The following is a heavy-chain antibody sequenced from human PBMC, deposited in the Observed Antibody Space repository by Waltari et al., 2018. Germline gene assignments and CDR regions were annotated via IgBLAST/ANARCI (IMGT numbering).Heavy chain of an antibody. J-gene: IGHJ6*02. Sequence: EVQLVQSGAEVKKPGESLRISCKGSGYSFTSYWISWVRQMPGKGLEWMGRIDPSDSYTHYSPSFQGHVTISADKSISTAYLQWSSLKASDTAMYYCARHTGRVDTAMVTDYYYYGMDVWGQGTTVTVSS. V-gene: IGHV5-10-1*03. CDR1: GYSFTSYW. D-gene: IGHD5-18*01. CDR2: IDPSDSYT. CDR3: ARHTGRVDTAMVTDYYYYGMDV.